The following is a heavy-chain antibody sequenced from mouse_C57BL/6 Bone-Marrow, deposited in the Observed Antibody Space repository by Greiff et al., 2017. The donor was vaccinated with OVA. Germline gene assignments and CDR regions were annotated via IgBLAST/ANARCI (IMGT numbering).Heavy chain of an antibody. Sequence: EVKLMESGGGLVQPGGSLKLSCAASGFTFSDYYMYWVRQTPEQRLEWVAYISNGGGSTYYPDTVKGRFTISRDNAKNTLYRQMSRLKSEDTAMYYCARRWLRRAMDYWGQGTSVTVSS. J-gene: IGHJ4*01. D-gene: IGHD2-2*01. CDR2: ISNGGGST. CDR3: ARRWLRRAMDY. CDR1: GFTFSDYY. V-gene: IGHV5-12*01.